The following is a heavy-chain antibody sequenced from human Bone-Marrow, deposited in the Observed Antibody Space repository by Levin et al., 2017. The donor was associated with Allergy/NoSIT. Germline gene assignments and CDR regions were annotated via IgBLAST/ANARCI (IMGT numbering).Heavy chain of an antibody. CDR3: AKWSVAVAGNVGHFDL. V-gene: IGHV3-23*01. CDR1: GFTFDTHA. J-gene: IGHJ4*02. Sequence: GGSLRLSCRTSGFTFDTHAMGWVRQAPGKGLEWVSMISGSGSTTHYADSVKGRFTISRDNSKNTVYLQVKSLRAEDTAVFYCAKWSVAVAGNVGHFDLWGQGTLVTVSS. D-gene: IGHD6-19*01. CDR2: ISGSGSTT.